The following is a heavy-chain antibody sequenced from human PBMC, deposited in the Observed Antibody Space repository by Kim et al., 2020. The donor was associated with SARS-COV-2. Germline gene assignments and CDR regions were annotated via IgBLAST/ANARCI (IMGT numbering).Heavy chain of an antibody. V-gene: IGHV4-4*07. CDR3: ARDSSSGWYNELDY. CDR1: GGSISSYY. Sequence: SETLSLTCTVSGGSISSYYWSWIRQPAGKGLEWIGRIYTSGSTNYNPSLKSRVTMSVDTSKNQFSLKLSSVTAADTAVYYCARDSSSGWYNELDYWGQGTLVTVSS. CDR2: IYTSGST. J-gene: IGHJ4*02. D-gene: IGHD6-19*01.